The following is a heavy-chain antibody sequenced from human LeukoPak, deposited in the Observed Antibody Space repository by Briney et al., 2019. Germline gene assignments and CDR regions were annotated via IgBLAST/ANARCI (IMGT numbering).Heavy chain of an antibody. D-gene: IGHD1-1*01. Sequence: GGSQRLSCAASGFTFSSYAMSWVRQAAGKGLEWVSAISGSGGSTYYADSVKGRFTISRDNSKNTLYLQMNSLRAEDTAVYYCANQRLERRNYWGQGTLVTVSS. CDR2: ISGSGGST. V-gene: IGHV3-23*01. CDR1: GFTFSSYA. CDR3: ANQRLERRNY. J-gene: IGHJ4*02.